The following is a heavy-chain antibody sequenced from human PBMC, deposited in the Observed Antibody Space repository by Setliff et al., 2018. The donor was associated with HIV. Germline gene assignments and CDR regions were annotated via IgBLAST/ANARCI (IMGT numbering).Heavy chain of an antibody. D-gene: IGHD2-2*01. CDR1: GYSFTGYF. V-gene: IGHV1-2*02. CDR2: INPNTGRT. J-gene: IGHJ4*02. CDR3: ARGYCSSTSCYGIYYFDN. Sequence: GASVKVSCKASGYSFTGYFMHWVRRAPGQGLEWMGWINPNTGRTHYAPNFQGRVTMTRDTSITTAYMELSRLRSDDTAVYYCARGYCSSTSCYGIYYFDNWGQGTPVTVSS.